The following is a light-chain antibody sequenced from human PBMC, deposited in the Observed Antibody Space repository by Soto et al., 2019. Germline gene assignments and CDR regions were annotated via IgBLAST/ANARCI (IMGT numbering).Light chain of an antibody. J-gene: IGKJ1*01. CDR3: QQYNSYSTWT. V-gene: IGKV1-5*01. CDR1: QSVSWY. Sequence: DIQMTQSPSTLSASVGDRVTISCRASQSVSWYLAWYQQKPGKAPKILIFDASRLVSGVPSRFSGSGSGTEFTLTISSLQPDDFATYYCQQYNSYSTWTFGQGTKVEI. CDR2: DAS.